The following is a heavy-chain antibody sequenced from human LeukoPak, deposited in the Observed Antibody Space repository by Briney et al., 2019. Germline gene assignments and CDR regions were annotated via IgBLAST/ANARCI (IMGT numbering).Heavy chain of an antibody. V-gene: IGHV4-61*02. CDR2: IYTSGST. J-gene: IGHJ3*02. D-gene: IGHD3-22*01. CDR1: GGSISSGSYN. Sequence: SETLSLTCTVSGGSISSGSYNWSWIRQPAGKGLEWIGSIYTSGSTNYNPSLKSRVTISVDTSKNQFSLKLSSVTAADTAVYYCARWSPHYDSSGYYSGDAFDIWGQGTMVTVSS. CDR3: ARWSPHYDSSGYYSGDAFDI.